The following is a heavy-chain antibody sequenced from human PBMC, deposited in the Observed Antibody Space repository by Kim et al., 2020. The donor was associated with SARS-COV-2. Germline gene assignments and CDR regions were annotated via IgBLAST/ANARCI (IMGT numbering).Heavy chain of an antibody. Sequence: ASVKVSCKASGYTFTGYYMHWVRQAPGQGLEWMGWINPNSGGTNYAQKFQGRVTITRDTSISTAYMELSRLRSDDTAVYYCATCFNYDILTGYYPQDYWGQGTLVTVSS. D-gene: IGHD3-9*01. CDR1: GYTFTGYY. J-gene: IGHJ4*02. CDR3: ATCFNYDILTGYYPQDY. CDR2: INPNSGGT. V-gene: IGHV1-2*02.